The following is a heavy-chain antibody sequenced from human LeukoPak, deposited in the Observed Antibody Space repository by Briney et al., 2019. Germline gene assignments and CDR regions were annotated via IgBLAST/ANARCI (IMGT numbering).Heavy chain of an antibody. CDR3: AKAAGRGYNYGDYFDY. V-gene: IGHV3-23*01. J-gene: IGHJ4*02. Sequence: GGSLRLSCAASGFTFNDYAMSWVRQAPGKGLEWVSAISGTGGDTYYADSVKGRFTISRDNSKNTLYVQMNSLRAADTAVYYCAKAAGRGYNYGDYFDYWGQGTLVTVSS. D-gene: IGHD5-18*01. CDR1: GFTFNDYA. CDR2: ISGTGGDT.